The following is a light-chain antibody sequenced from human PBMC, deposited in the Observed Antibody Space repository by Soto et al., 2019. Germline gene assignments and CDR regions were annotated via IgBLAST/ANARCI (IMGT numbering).Light chain of an antibody. CDR3: QQFNNYPPYT. V-gene: IGKV1D-13*01. J-gene: IGKJ2*01. CDR2: DAS. Sequence: AIQLTQSPSSLSASVGDRVTITCRASQGISSALAWYQQKPGKAPKLLIYDASSLESGVPSRFSGSGSGTDFTLTISSLQPEDFANYYCQQFNNYPPYTFGQGTKLEIK. CDR1: QGISSA.